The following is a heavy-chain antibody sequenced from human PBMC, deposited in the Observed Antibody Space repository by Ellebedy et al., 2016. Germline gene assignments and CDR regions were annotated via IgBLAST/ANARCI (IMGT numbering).Heavy chain of an antibody. J-gene: IGHJ4*02. Sequence: SETLSLTXTVSGGSISSSSYYWGWIRQPPGKGLEWIGSIYYSGSTYYNPSLKSRVTISVDTSKNQFSLKLSSVTAADTAVYYCARVADSNRWYLVYWGQGARVTVST. V-gene: IGHV4-39*07. CDR3: ARVADSNRWYLVY. D-gene: IGHD6-13*01. CDR1: GGSISSSSYY. CDR2: IYYSGST.